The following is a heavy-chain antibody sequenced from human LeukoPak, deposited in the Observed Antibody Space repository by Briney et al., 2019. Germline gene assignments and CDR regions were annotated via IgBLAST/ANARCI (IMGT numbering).Heavy chain of an antibody. D-gene: IGHD6-13*01. CDR2: IYYSGST. V-gene: IGHV4-59*01. CDR1: GGSISSYY. Sequence: SETLSLTCTVSGGSISSYYWSWIRQPPGKGLEWIGYIYYSGSTNYNPSLKSRVTISVDTSKNQFSLKLSSVTAADTAVYYCARDSWYHWFDPWGQGTLVTVSS. J-gene: IGHJ5*02. CDR3: ARDSWYHWFDP.